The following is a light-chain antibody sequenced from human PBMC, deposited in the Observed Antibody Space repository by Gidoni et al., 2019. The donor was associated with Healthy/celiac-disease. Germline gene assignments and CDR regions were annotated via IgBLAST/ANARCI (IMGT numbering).Light chain of an antibody. CDR3: AAWDDSLNGWV. J-gene: IGLJ3*02. V-gene: IGLV1-44*01. CDR2: SNN. Sequence: ASGTPGQRVTISCSGSSSNIGSNTVNWYQQLPGTAPKLLIYSNNQRPSGVPDRLSGSKSGTSASLAISGLQSEDEADYYGAAWDDSLNGWVFGGGTKLTVL. CDR1: SSNIGSNT.